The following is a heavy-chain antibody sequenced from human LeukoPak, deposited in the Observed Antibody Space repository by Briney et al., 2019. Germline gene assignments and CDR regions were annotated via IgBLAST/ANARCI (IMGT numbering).Heavy chain of an antibody. D-gene: IGHD3-22*01. CDR2: IGTAGDT. J-gene: IGHJ6*02. CDR1: GFTLSSYD. V-gene: IGHV3-13*01. Sequence: GGSLRLSCAASGFTLSSYDMHWVRQATGKGLEWVSAIGTAGDTYYPGSVKGRFTISRENAKNSLYLQMNSLRAGDTAVYYCARGRYYDSSGYPLGMDVWGQGTTVTVSS. CDR3: ARGRYYDSSGYPLGMDV.